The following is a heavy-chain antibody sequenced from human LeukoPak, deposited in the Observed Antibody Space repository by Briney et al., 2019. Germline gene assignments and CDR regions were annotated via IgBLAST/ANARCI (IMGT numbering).Heavy chain of an antibody. D-gene: IGHD3-22*01. CDR2: INHSGST. CDR1: GGSFSGYY. V-gene: IGHV4-34*01. Sequence: SETLSLTCAVYGGSFSGYYWSWIRQPPGKGLEWIGEINHSGSTNYNPSLKSRVTMSVDTSKNQFSLKLSSVTAADTAVYYCARGPWGSSGLYYFDYWGQGTLVTVSP. CDR3: ARGPWGSSGLYYFDY. J-gene: IGHJ4*02.